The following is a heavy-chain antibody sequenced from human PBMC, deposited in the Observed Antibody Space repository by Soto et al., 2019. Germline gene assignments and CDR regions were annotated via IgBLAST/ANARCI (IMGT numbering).Heavy chain of an antibody. Sequence: QVQLVQSGAEEKKPGASVKVSCKASGYTFTSYAMHWVRQAPGQRVEWMGWINAGNGNTKYSQKFQGRVTITRDTSASTAYMELSSLRSEDTGVYYCARSIVVVTALDYWGQGTLVTVSS. J-gene: IGHJ4*02. CDR1: GYTFTSYA. CDR2: INAGNGNT. D-gene: IGHD2-21*02. CDR3: ARSIVVVTALDY. V-gene: IGHV1-3*05.